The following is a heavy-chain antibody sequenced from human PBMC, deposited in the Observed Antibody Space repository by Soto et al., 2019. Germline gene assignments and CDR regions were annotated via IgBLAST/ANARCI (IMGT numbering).Heavy chain of an antibody. CDR3: ARGRYGNY. CDR1: GYAFTTYG. D-gene: IGHD1-20*01. V-gene: IGHV1-18*01. J-gene: IGHJ4*02. Sequence: QVHLVQSGAEVKKPGASVKVSCKGSGYAFTTYGITWVRQAPGQGLEWMGWISAHNGNTNYAQKLQGRVTVTRDTSTSTAYMELRSLRSDDTAVYYCARGRYGNYWGQGAPVTPSS. CDR2: ISAHNGNT.